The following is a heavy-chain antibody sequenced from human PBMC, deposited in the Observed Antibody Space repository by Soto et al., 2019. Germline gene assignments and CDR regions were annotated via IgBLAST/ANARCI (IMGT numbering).Heavy chain of an antibody. D-gene: IGHD1-26*01. Sequence: GGSLRLSCAASGFTFSSYAMSWVRQAPGKGLEWVSAISGSGGSTYYADSVKGRFTISRDNSKNTLYLQMNSLRAEDTAVYYCAKQQGASYYYDGMDVWGQGTTVTVSS. CDR2: ISGSGGST. CDR3: AKQQGASYYYDGMDV. V-gene: IGHV3-23*01. J-gene: IGHJ6*02. CDR1: GFTFSSYA.